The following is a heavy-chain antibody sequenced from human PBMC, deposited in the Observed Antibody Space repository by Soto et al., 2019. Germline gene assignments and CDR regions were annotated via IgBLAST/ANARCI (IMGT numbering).Heavy chain of an antibody. CDR1: GGSISSNNW. Sequence: LSLTCAVSGGSISSNNWWSWVRQPPGKGLEWIGEIYHSGNTNYNPSLKGRVTMSVDKSKNQFSLKLTSVTAADTAVYYCARLPYSTSWSDFDYWGQGTLVTFSS. J-gene: IGHJ4*02. CDR2: IYHSGNT. D-gene: IGHD6-13*01. CDR3: ARLPYSTSWSDFDY. V-gene: IGHV4-4*02.